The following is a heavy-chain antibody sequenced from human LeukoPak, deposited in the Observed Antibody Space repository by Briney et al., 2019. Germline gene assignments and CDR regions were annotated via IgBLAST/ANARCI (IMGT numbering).Heavy chain of an antibody. CDR3: TRDRHRVKSDY. CDR2: IRSKAYGGTT. Sequence: GRSLGLSCTASGFTFGDYAMSWVRQAPGKGLEWVGFIRSKAYGGTTEYAASVKGRFTISRDDSKSIAYLQMNSLKTEDTAVYYCTRDRHRVKSDYWGQGTLVTVSS. CDR1: GFTFGDYA. V-gene: IGHV3-49*04. D-gene: IGHD3-22*01. J-gene: IGHJ4*02.